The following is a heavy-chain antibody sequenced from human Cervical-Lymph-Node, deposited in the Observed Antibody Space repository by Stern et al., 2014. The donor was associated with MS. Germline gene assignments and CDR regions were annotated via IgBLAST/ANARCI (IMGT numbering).Heavy chain of an antibody. J-gene: IGHJ4*02. D-gene: IGHD3-16*01. CDR1: GGTFSDV. Sequence: QVQLVQSGPEVKKPGSSVKLSCKASGGTFSDVINWVRHAPGQGLDWMGGIIPMFGTTNYAQKFQGRVKITADESMTTGYMELTSLTSEDTALYYCATTFHWGQGTLITVSS. CDR2: IIPMFGTT. V-gene: IGHV1-69*01. CDR3: ATTFH.